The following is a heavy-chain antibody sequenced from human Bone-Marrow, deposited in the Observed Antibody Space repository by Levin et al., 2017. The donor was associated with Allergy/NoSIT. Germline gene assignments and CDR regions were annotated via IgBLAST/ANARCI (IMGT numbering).Heavy chain of an antibody. D-gene: IGHD1-26*01. CDR2: ISYDGSNK. CDR1: GFTFSSYA. CDR3: ARGTVIPPRIVGADSNPDY. V-gene: IGHV3-30*04. Sequence: GESLKISCAASGFTFSSYAMHWVRQAPGKGLEWVAVISYDGSNKYYADSVKGRFTISRDNSKNTLYLQMNSLRAEDTAVYYCARGTVIPPRIVGADSNPDYWGQGTLVTVSS. J-gene: IGHJ4*02.